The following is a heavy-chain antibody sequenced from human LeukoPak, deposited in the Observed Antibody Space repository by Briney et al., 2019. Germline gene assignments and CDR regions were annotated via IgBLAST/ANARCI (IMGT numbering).Heavy chain of an antibody. CDR1: GFTFSSYA. J-gene: IGHJ6*03. CDR2: ISGSGGST. CDR3: AKDWDPLTISEYYMDV. V-gene: IGHV3-23*01. Sequence: GGSLRLSCAASGFTFSSYAMSWVRQAPGKGLEWVSAISGSGGSTYYADSVKGRFTISRDNSKNTLYLQMNSLRAEDTAVYYCAKDWDPLTISEYYMDVWGKGTTVTVS. D-gene: IGHD3-3*01.